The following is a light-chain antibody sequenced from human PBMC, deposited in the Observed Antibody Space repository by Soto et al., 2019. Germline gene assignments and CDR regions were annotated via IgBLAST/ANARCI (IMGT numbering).Light chain of an antibody. J-gene: IGKJ1*01. V-gene: IGKV3-20*01. CDR2: GAS. CDR1: QSVSSSY. Sequence: EIVLTQSPGTLSLSPGERATLSCRASQSVSSSYLAWYQQKPGQAPRLLIYGASSGATGTPDRFSGSGSGTDFTLTISRLEPEDFAVYYCQQYGSSHSWTFGQGTKVEIK. CDR3: QQYGSSHSWT.